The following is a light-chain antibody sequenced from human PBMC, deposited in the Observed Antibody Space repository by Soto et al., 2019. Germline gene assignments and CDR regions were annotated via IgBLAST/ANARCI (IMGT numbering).Light chain of an antibody. CDR1: SSDVGYYNY. Sequence: QSVLTQPASVSGSPGQSITISCTGTSSDVGYYNYVSWYQQHPGKAPQLIIYEVSHRPSGVSNRFSGSKSGNTASLTISGLQAEDETDYYCSSYTSSSPPQLVFGGGTKLTVL. J-gene: IGLJ3*02. V-gene: IGLV2-14*01. CDR2: EVS. CDR3: SSYTSSSPPQLV.